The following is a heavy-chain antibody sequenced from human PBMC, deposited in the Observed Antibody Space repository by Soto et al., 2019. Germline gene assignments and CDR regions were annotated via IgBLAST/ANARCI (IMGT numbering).Heavy chain of an antibody. CDR2: SYYSGSA. CDR1: GGAISTYY. V-gene: IGHV4-59*08. D-gene: IGHD3-10*01. J-gene: IGHJ5*02. CDR3: ARQESNYGHRWLDP. Sequence: SETLSLTCTVYGGAISTYYWTWIRHFPGKGLEWIGYSYYSGSAKCNPSLKSRVTISIDTSKKQFSLKPSSVTAADTAVYYCARQESNYGHRWLDPSGQGTLVTVSS.